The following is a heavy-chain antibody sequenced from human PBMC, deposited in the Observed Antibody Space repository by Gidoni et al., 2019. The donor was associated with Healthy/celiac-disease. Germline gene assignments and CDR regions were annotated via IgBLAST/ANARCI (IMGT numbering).Heavy chain of an antibody. D-gene: IGHD3-16*01. Sequence: QVQLQPWGSGLLKPSETLSLTCAVYGWSFSGYYWSWIRQPSGKGLEWIGEINHSGSTNYNPSLKSRVTISVDTSKNQFSLKLSSVTAADTAVYYCARGRVSRGLNWFDPWGQGTLVTVSS. CDR3: ARGRVSRGLNWFDP. CDR2: INHSGST. J-gene: IGHJ5*02. V-gene: IGHV4-34*01. CDR1: GWSFSGYY.